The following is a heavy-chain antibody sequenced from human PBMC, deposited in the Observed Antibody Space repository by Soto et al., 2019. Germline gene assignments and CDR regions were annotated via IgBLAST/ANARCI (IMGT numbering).Heavy chain of an antibody. D-gene: IGHD2-2*01. J-gene: IGHJ5*02. CDR1: GGTFSSYA. V-gene: IGHV1-69*01. Sequence: QVQLVQSGAEVKKPGSSVKVSCKASGGTFSSYAISWVRQAPGQGLEWMGGIIPIFGTANYAQKFQGRVTSTADESTSTAYMELSSLRSEDTAVYYCARGLGHIVVVPAAINWFDPWGQGTLVTVSS. CDR2: IIPIFGTA. CDR3: ARGLGHIVVVPAAINWFDP.